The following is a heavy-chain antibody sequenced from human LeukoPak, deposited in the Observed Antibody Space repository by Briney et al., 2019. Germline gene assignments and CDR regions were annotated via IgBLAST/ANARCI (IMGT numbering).Heavy chain of an antibody. V-gene: IGHV4-34*01. Sequence: SETLSLTCAVYGGSFSGYYWSWIRQPPGKGLEWIGEINHSGSTNYNPSLKSRVTISVDTSKNQFSLKLSSVTAADTAVYYCARGTVVVPAAMMGVRGHSYGSVDYWGQGTLVTVSS. J-gene: IGHJ4*02. CDR2: INHSGST. CDR3: ARGTVVVPAAMMGVRGHSYGSVDY. CDR1: GGSFSGYY. D-gene: IGHD2-2*01.